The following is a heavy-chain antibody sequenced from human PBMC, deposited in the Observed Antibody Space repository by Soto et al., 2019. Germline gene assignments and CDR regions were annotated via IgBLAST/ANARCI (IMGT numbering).Heavy chain of an antibody. D-gene: IGHD3-9*01. CDR1: GYTFTSYG. CDR3: ARDILTYYDILTGHRGFDP. Sequence: GASVKVSCKASGYTFTSYGISWVRQAPGQGLEWMGWISAYNGNTNYAQKLQGRVTMTTDTSTSTAYMELRRLRSDDTAVYYCARDILTYYDILTGHRGFDPWGQGTLVTVSS. CDR2: ISAYNGNT. J-gene: IGHJ5*02. V-gene: IGHV1-18*04.